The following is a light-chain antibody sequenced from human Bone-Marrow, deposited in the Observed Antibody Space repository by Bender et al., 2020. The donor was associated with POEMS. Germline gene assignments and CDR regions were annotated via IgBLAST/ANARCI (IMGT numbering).Light chain of an antibody. J-gene: IGLJ1*01. V-gene: IGLV2-23*02. Sequence: QSALTQPASVSGSPGQSTTISCTGTGSDVGSHNLVSWYQLHPGKAPKVMIYDVSNRPSGVSNRFSGSKSGNTASLTISGLQPEDEADYYCCSYAGVGVFGTGTKVTVL. CDR2: DVS. CDR3: CSYAGVGV. CDR1: GSDVGSHNL.